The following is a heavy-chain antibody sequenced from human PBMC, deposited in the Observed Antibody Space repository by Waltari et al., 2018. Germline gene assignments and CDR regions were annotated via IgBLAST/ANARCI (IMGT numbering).Heavy chain of an antibody. CDR2: ISGSGGST. D-gene: IGHD6-6*01. J-gene: IGHJ4*02. Sequence: EVQLLESGGGLVQPGGSLRLSCAASGFTFSSYAMSWVRQAPGKGLEWVSAISGSGGSTYYADSVKGRFTISRDNSKNTLYLQMNSLRAEDTAVYYSAKAEYSSSSFDYWGQGTLVTVSS. CDR3: AKAEYSSSSFDY. CDR1: GFTFSSYA. V-gene: IGHV3-23*01.